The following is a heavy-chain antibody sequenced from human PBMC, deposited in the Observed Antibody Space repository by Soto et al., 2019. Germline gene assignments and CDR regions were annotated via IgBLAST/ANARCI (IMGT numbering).Heavy chain of an antibody. Sequence: SETLSLTCTVSGGSISSGGYYWSWIRQHPGKGLEWIGYIYYTGSTDYNPSLESRITISMDTSKTQFSLTLRSVTAADTAVFYCARGGGIVVVTAPYDHWGQGTLVTVSS. CDR3: ARGGGIVVVTAPYDH. CDR2: IYYTGST. CDR1: GGSISSGGYY. J-gene: IGHJ4*02. D-gene: IGHD2-21*02. V-gene: IGHV4-30-4*08.